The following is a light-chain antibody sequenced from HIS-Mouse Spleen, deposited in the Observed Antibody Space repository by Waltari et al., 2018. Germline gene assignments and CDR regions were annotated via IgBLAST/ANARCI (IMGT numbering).Light chain of an antibody. V-gene: IGLV2-14*03. CDR1: SSDVGGYNY. CDR3: SSYTSSSTYV. Sequence: QSALTQPASVSGSPGQSITISCTGISSDVGGYNYVSWYQQHPGKAPKLMIYDVSNRPSGVSNRFSGSKSGNTASPTIAGLQAEDEADYYCSSYTSSSTYVFGTGTKVTVL. CDR2: DVS. J-gene: IGLJ1*01.